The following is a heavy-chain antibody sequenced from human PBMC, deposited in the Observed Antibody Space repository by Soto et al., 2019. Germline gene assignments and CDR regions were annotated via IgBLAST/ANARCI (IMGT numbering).Heavy chain of an antibody. D-gene: IGHD3-10*01. J-gene: IGHJ4*02. V-gene: IGHV3-11*01. CDR1: GFTFSDYY. CDR3: AKIFPGSGGYFDY. Sequence: QVQLVESGGGLVKPGGSLRLSCAASGFTFSDYYMSWIRQAPGKGLEWVSYISSSGSTKYYADSVKGRFTISRDNAKNSVDPPMNSLRGEDPGVYYCAKIFPGSGGYFDYWGQGTLVTVSS. CDR2: ISSSGSTK.